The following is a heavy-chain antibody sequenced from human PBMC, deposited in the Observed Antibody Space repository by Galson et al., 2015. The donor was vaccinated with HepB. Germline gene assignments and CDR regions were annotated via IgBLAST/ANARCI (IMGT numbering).Heavy chain of an antibody. CDR3: ARDGGLPGSGSYYSERHFDY. V-gene: IGHV3-33*08. D-gene: IGHD3-10*01. CDR1: GFTFSSYG. Sequence: SLRLSCAASGFTFSSYGMHWVRQAPGKGLEWVAVIWYDGSNKYYADSVKGRFTISRDNSKNTLYLQMNSLRAEDTAVYYCARDGGLPGSGSYYSERHFDYWGQGTLVTVSS. J-gene: IGHJ4*02. CDR2: IWYDGSNK.